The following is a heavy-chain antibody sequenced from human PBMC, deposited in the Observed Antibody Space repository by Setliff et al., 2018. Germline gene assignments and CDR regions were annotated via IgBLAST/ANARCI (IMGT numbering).Heavy chain of an antibody. CDR1: GGSITSRSYY. CDR3: ARSIYSSSWYEY. Sequence: PSETLSLTCSVSGGSITSRSYYWGWIRQSPGKGLEWLGTIYYSGSTYYNPSLKSRVTISVDTSKNQFSLKLSSVTAADTAVYYCARSIYSSSWYEYWGQGTLVTVS. J-gene: IGHJ4*02. V-gene: IGHV4-39*01. D-gene: IGHD6-13*01. CDR2: IYYSGST.